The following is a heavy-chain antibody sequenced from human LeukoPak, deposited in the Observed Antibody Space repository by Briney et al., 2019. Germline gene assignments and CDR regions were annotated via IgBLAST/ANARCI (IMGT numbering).Heavy chain of an antibody. D-gene: IGHD3-16*01. V-gene: IGHV1-2*02. CDR3: ARGGINNYFDT. CDR1: GYSFSYYY. Sequence: ASVKVSCKASGYSFSYYYIHWVRQAPGQGLEWVGWTNPHSGVTKYAQKLQGRVTVTGGTSINTAYMELRSLRSDDTAVYYCARGGINNYFDTWGQGTLVTVSS. J-gene: IGHJ5*02. CDR2: TNPHSGVT.